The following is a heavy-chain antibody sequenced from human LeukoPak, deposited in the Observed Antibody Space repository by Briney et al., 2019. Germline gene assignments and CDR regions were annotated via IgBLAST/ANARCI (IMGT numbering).Heavy chain of an antibody. CDR2: IYTSGST. V-gene: IGHV4-4*07. CDR1: GGSISSYY. Sequence: PSETLSLTCTVSGGSISSYYWSWIRQPAGKGLEWIGRIYTSGSTNYNPSLKSRVTMSVDTSKNQFSLKLSSVTAADTAVYYCARDQGQWLDVWYFDYWGQGTLVTVSS. CDR3: ARDQGQWLDVWYFDY. J-gene: IGHJ4*02. D-gene: IGHD6-19*01.